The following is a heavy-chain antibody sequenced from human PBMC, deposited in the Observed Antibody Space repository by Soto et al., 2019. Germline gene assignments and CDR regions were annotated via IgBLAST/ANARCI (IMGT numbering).Heavy chain of an antibody. D-gene: IGHD6-6*01. Sequence: PSETLSLTCAVYGGSFSGYYWSWIRQPPGKGQEWIGEINHSGSTNYNPSLKSRVTISVDTSKNQFSLKLSSVTAADTAVYYCARVIAAPLDFLKDAFDIWGQGTMVTVSS. CDR2: INHSGST. CDR1: GGSFSGYY. J-gene: IGHJ3*02. CDR3: ARVIAAPLDFLKDAFDI. V-gene: IGHV4-34*01.